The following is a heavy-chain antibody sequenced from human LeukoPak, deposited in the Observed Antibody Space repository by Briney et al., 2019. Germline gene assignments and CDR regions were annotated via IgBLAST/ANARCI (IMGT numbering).Heavy chain of an antibody. CDR1: GFTFSNLA. V-gene: IGHV3-23*01. CDR3: AKDARRYSGWYFFDH. J-gene: IGHJ4*02. CDR2: NSDSGGTT. D-gene: IGHD6-19*01. Sequence: GWSLRLSCVASGFTFSNLAMGWVRQAPGKGLEWVSVNSDSGGTTYYADSVKGRFTISRDNSRNTLYLQMNSLRVDDTAVYYCAKDARRYSGWYFFDHWGQGTLVTVSS.